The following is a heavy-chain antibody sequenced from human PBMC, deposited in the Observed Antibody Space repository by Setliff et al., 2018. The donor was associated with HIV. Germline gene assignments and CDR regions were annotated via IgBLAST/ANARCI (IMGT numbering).Heavy chain of an antibody. CDR2: IYNSGIT. D-gene: IGHD6-13*01. CDR3: AREDRSNWSYDRFYYFGLDV. CDR1: GASIRNYY. J-gene: IGHJ6*01. Sequence: PSETLSLTCTVSGASIRNYYWSWVRQPPGKGLEWIGYIYNSGITNYNPSLESRVTISVDTSKNQFSLKVSSVTAADTAVYYCAREDRSNWSYDRFYYFGLDVWGQGTTVTVSS. V-gene: IGHV4-59*01.